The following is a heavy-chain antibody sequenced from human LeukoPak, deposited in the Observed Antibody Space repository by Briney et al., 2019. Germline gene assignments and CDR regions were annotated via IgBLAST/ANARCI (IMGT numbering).Heavy chain of an antibody. J-gene: IGHJ5*02. D-gene: IGHD6-13*01. CDR1: GGSISSYY. Sequence: SETLSLTCTVSGGSISSYYWSWIRQPPGKGLEWIGYIYYSGSTSYNPSLKSRVTISVDTSKNQFSLKLSSVTAADTAVYYCARDVAAVGNNWFDPWGQGTLVTVSS. CDR3: ARDVAAVGNNWFDP. CDR2: IYYSGST. V-gene: IGHV4-59*01.